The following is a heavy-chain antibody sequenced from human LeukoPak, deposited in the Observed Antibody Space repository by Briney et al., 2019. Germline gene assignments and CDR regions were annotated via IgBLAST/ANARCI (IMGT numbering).Heavy chain of an antibody. D-gene: IGHD3-9*01. V-gene: IGHV1-18*01. CDR3: ARGGYYDILTGYYGRPDY. Sequence: ASVKVSCKASGYTFTSYGISWVRQAPGQGLEWMGWISAYNGNTNYAQKLQGRVTMTTDTSTSTAYMELRSLRSDDTAVYYCARGGYYDILTGYYGRPDYWGQGTLVTVSS. CDR1: GYTFTSYG. J-gene: IGHJ4*02. CDR2: ISAYNGNT.